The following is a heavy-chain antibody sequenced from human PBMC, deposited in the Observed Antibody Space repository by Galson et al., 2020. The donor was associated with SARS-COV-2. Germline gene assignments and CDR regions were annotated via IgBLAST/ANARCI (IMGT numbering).Heavy chain of an antibody. CDR3: ARDVIGVAGTGEVWFDP. CDR2: IYYSGNT. D-gene: IGHD6-13*01. CDR1: GGSLSPYY. J-gene: IGHJ5*02. Sequence: SETLSLTCTVSGGSLSPYYWSWIRQPPGKGLEWLGSIYYSGNTNYNPSLKSRVTISVDTSKNQFSLKLRSVTAADTAVYYCARDVIGVAGTGEVWFDPWGQGTLVTVSS. V-gene: IGHV4-59*01.